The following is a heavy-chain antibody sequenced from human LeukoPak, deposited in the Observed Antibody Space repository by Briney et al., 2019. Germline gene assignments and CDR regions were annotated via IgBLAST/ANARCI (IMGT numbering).Heavy chain of an antibody. Sequence: PGGSLRLSCAASGFTFSSYAMSWVRQAPGKGLEWVSAISGSGGSTYYADSVKGRFTISRDNSKNTLYLQMNSLRAGDTAVYYCAKTSTGIAVAGEFDYWGQGTLVTVSS. J-gene: IGHJ4*02. CDR1: GFTFSSYA. D-gene: IGHD6-19*01. CDR2: ISGSGGST. CDR3: AKTSTGIAVAGEFDY. V-gene: IGHV3-23*01.